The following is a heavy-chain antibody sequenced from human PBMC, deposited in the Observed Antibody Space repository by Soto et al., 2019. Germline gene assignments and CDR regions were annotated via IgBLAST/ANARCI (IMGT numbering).Heavy chain of an antibody. D-gene: IGHD3-22*01. Sequence: SLRLSCAASGFTFSSFHMNWVRQAPGRGLEWVAYITSSSDTIYYSDSVKGRFIISRDNGKNSLFLQMNSLRDEDTAVYYCARVVVVIPPGYYYAMDVWGQGTTVTVSS. CDR1: GFTFSSFH. CDR3: ARVVVVIPPGYYYAMDV. J-gene: IGHJ6*02. CDR2: ITSSSDTI. V-gene: IGHV3-48*02.